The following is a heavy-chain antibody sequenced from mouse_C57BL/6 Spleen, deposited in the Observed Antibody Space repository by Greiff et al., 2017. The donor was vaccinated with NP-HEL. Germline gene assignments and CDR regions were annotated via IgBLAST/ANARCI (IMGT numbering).Heavy chain of an antibody. V-gene: IGHV14-4*01. J-gene: IGHJ2*01. Sequence: VQLQQSGAELVRPGASVKLSCTASGFNIKDDYMHWVKQRPEQGLEWIGWIDPENGDTEYASKFQGKATITADTSSNTAYLQLSSLTSDDTAVYYCTTRSFDCWGQGTTLTVSS. CDR1: GFNIKDDY. CDR3: TTRSFDC. CDR2: IDPENGDT.